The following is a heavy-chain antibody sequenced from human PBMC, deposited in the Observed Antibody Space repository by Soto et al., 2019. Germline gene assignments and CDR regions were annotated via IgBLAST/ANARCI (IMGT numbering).Heavy chain of an antibody. CDR2: IMPTFGSA. V-gene: IGHV1-69*06. D-gene: IGHD1-26*01. CDR1: GATFTSHG. CDR3: ASERSAQYFDY. Sequence: SVKVSCKASGATFTSHGFAWVRQVPGQGLEWMGGIMPTFGSATYSPKFLGRVTISADKSTSTAYMELSSLRSEDTAVYYCASERSAQYFDYWGQGTLVTVSS. J-gene: IGHJ4*02.